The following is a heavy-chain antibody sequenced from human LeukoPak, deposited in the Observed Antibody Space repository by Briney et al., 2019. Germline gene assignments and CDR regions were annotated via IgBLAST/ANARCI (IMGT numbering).Heavy chain of an antibody. D-gene: IGHD3-22*01. CDR2: IYPGDSDT. J-gene: IGHJ4*02. CDR3: ARTVVTYWGFDY. Sequence: NRGESLNISCKGSGYSFTSYWIGWVRQMPGKGLEWMGIIYPGDSDTRYSPSFQGQVTISADKSISTAYLQWSSLKASGTAMYYCARTVVTYWGFDYWGQGTLVTVSS. CDR1: GYSFTSYW. V-gene: IGHV5-51*01.